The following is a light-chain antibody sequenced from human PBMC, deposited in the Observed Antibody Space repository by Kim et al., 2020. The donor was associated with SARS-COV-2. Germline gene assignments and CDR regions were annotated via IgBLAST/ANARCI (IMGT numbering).Light chain of an antibody. CDR1: NSDIGVYNF. J-gene: IGLJ1*01. CDR2: DVT. CDR3: SSFTSSHLYV. Sequence: GQSITVPCTGNNSDIGVYNFVAWYQQHPGKAPKLIIYDVTKRPSQISDRFSGSKSGNTASLTISGLQAEDEADYYCSSFTSSHLYVFGTGTKVTVL. V-gene: IGLV2-14*03.